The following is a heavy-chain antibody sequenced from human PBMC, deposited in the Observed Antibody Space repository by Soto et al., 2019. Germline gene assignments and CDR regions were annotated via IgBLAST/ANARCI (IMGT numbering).Heavy chain of an antibody. J-gene: IGHJ4*02. CDR3: ATVYGPNGNNYFDY. CDR1: GGSISSGGYS. D-gene: IGHD4-17*01. CDR2: IYHSGST. Sequence: SETLSLTCAVSGGSISSGGYSWSWIRQPPGKGLEWIGYIYHSGSTYYNPSLKSRVTISVDRSKNQFSLKLSSVTAADTAVYYCATVYGPNGNNYFDYWGQGTLVTVS. V-gene: IGHV4-30-2*01.